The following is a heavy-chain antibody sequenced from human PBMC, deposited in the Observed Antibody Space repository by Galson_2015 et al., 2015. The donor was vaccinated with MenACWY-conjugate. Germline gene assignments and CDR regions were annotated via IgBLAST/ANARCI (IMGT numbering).Heavy chain of an antibody. J-gene: IGHJ4*02. V-gene: IGHV3-15*01. Sequence: SLRLSCAASGFTFTNAWMSWVRQTPGKGLEWVGRIKSKTDGGTTDYAAPVKGRFTISRDASKNTLYVQMNSLKTEDTAVYYCTTDYGDYVGGIRMGEYFDYWGQGTLVTVSS. CDR2: IKSKTDGGTT. CDR1: GFTFTNAW. D-gene: IGHD3-16*01. CDR3: TTDYGDYVGGIRMGEYFDY.